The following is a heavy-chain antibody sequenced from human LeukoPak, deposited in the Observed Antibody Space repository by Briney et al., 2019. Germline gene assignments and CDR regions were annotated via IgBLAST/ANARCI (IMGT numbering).Heavy chain of an antibody. CDR2: ISSSSSYI. Sequence: GGSLRLSCAASGFTFSSYSMNWVRQAPGKGLEWVSSISSSSSYIYYADSVKGRFTISRDNAKNSLCLQMNSLRAEDTAVYYCARDRAAGYSSSWYTYDAFDIWGQGTMVTVSS. D-gene: IGHD6-13*01. CDR1: GFTFSSYS. CDR3: ARDRAAGYSSSWYTYDAFDI. V-gene: IGHV3-21*01. J-gene: IGHJ3*02.